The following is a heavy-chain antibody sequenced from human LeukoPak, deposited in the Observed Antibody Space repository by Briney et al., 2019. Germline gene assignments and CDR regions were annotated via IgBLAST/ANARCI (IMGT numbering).Heavy chain of an antibody. CDR2: ISGSGGST. D-gene: IGHD5-12*01. Sequence: GGSLRLSCAASGFTFSSYAMSWVRQAPGEGLEWVSAISGSGGSTYYADSVKGRFTISRHNSKNTLYVQMNSLRVEDTAVYYCARGHGGYSGYDLIMDVWGQGTRVTVSS. CDR1: GFTFSSYA. J-gene: IGHJ6*02. V-gene: IGHV3-23*01. CDR3: ARGHGGYSGYDLIMDV.